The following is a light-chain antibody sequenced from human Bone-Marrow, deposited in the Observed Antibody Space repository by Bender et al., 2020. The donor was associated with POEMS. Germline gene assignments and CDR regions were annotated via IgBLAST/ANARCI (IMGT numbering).Light chain of an antibody. CDR1: VVAKKY. Sequence: SYELTQPSSVSVSPGQTARITCSGDVVAKKYVRWFQQRPGQAPVVVIYEDSERPSGIPERFSASNSGNTATLTISGTQAMDEADYYCQAWDNTFWVFGGGTKLTVL. CDR2: EDS. V-gene: IGLV3-27*01. J-gene: IGLJ3*02. CDR3: QAWDNTFWV.